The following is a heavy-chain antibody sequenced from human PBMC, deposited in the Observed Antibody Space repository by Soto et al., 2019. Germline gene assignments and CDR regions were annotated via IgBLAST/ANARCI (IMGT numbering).Heavy chain of an antibody. Sequence: ASVKVSCKASGYTFTSYGISWVRQAPGQGLEWMGWISAYNGNTNYAQKLQGRVTMTTDTSTSTAYMELRSLRSDDTAVYYCARNIVVVPAAKGWFDPWGQGTLVTVSP. CDR2: ISAYNGNT. CDR1: GYTFTSYG. D-gene: IGHD2-2*01. V-gene: IGHV1-18*04. J-gene: IGHJ5*02. CDR3: ARNIVVVPAAKGWFDP.